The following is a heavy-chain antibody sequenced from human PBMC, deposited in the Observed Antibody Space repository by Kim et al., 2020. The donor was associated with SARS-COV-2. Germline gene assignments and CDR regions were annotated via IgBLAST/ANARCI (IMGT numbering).Heavy chain of an antibody. CDR3: AKDGLDRLAYYYYYGMDV. CDR2: ISYDGSNK. CDR1: GFTFSSYG. D-gene: IGHD3-9*01. Sequence: GGSLRLSCAASGFTFSSYGMHWVRQAPGKGLEWVAVISYDGSNKYYADSVKGRFTISRDNSKNTLYLQMNSLRAEDTAVYYCAKDGLDRLAYYYYYGMDVWGQGTTVTVSS. V-gene: IGHV3-30*18. J-gene: IGHJ6*02.